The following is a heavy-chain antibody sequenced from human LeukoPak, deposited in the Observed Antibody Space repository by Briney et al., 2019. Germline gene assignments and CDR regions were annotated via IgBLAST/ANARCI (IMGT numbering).Heavy chain of an antibody. CDR3: ARFRSGWYMDY. Sequence: GGSLRLSCAASGFTFSSYWMSWVRQAPGKGLEWVANIKQDGSEKYYVDSVKGRFTISRDDSKNTLFLQMSSLRVEDTAVYYCARFRSGWYMDYWGQGTLVTVSS. V-gene: IGHV3-7*01. CDR1: GFTFSSYW. J-gene: IGHJ4*02. CDR2: IKQDGSEK. D-gene: IGHD6-19*01.